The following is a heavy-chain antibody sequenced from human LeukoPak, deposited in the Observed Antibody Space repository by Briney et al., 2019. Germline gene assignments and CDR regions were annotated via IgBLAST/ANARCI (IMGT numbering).Heavy chain of an antibody. CDR3: ASEMILHPH. D-gene: IGHD3-22*01. V-gene: IGHV3-21*01. CDR1: GFTFSSYE. J-gene: IGHJ4*02. Sequence: GGSLRLSCAASGFTFSSYEMNWVRQAPGKGLEWVSSISSSSSYIYYADSVKGRFTISRDNAKNSLYLQMNSLRAEDTAVYYCASEMILHPHWGQGTLVTVSS. CDR2: ISSSSSYI.